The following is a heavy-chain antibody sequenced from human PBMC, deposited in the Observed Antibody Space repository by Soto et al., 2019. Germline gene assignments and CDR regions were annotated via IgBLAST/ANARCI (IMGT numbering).Heavy chain of an antibody. CDR2: IYYSGST. CDR3: ARLYYSDSSGYYPTLPFDP. J-gene: IGHJ5*02. Sequence: SETLSLTCTVSGGSISSYYSSRNRQPPGKGLEWIGYIYYSGSTNYNPSLKSRVTISVDTSKNQFSLKLSSVTAADTAVYYCARLYYSDSSGYYPTLPFDPWGQGTLVTVSS. V-gene: IGHV4-59*08. D-gene: IGHD3-22*01. CDR1: GGSISSYY.